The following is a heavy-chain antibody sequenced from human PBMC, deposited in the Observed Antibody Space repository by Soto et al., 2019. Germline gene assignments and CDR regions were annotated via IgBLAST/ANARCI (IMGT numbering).Heavy chain of an antibody. CDR1: GFTFSSYE. CDR2: ISSSGSTI. Sequence: EVQLVESGGGLVQPGGSLRLSCAASGFTFSSYEMNWVRQAPGQGLEWVSYISSSGSTIYYADSVKGRFTISRDNAKNSLYLQMNSLRAEDTAVYYWATLRAQPKMDWFDPWGQGTLVTVSS. D-gene: IGHD6-13*01. V-gene: IGHV3-48*03. J-gene: IGHJ5*02. CDR3: ATLRAQPKMDWFDP.